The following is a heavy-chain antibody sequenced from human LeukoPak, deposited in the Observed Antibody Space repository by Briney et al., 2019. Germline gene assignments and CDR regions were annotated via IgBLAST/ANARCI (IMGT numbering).Heavy chain of an antibody. CDR1: EVTFSSYG. Sequence: GGSLRLSCAASEVTFSSYGMHWVRQAPGKGLEWVAFIRYDGSNKYYADSVKGRFTISRDNSKNTLYLQMNSLRAEDTAVYYCAKDRAVVPAAMGLWFDPWGQGTLVTVSS. CDR3: AKDRAVVPAAMGLWFDP. CDR2: IRYDGSNK. J-gene: IGHJ5*02. V-gene: IGHV3-30*02. D-gene: IGHD2-2*01.